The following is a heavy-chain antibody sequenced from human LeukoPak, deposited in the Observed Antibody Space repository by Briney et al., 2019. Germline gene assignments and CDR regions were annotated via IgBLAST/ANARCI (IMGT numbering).Heavy chain of an antibody. CDR1: GGSISSYS. J-gene: IGHJ4*02. Sequence: SETLSLTRTVSGGSISSYSWSWIRQPPGKGLGWIGYIYYSGSTNYKPSLKSRDTTSVDTSKNQSSLKLSSVTAANTALYYCARAGKAHFFDYWGQGTLVTVSS. D-gene: IGHD3-3*02. CDR3: ARAGKAHFFDY. V-gene: IGHV4-59*08. CDR2: IYYSGST.